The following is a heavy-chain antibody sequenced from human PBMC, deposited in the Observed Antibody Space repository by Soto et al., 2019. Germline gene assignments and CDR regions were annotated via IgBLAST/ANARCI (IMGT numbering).Heavy chain of an antibody. J-gene: IGHJ4*02. CDR2: ISDYNGNT. CDR1: GYTFTTFG. Sequence: QVQLVQSGAEVKKHGDSVKVSCKAYGYTFTTFGISWVRQAPGQGLEWRGWISDYNGNTCYAQNFQGRVTMTTDTSASTAYMEVRSLRSDDTALYYCARGGTPIDYGGQASLFTFSS. V-gene: IGHV1-18*01. D-gene: IGHD2-15*01. CDR3: ARGGTPIDY.